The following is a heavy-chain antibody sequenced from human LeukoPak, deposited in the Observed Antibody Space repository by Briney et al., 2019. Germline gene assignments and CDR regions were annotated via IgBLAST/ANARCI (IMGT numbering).Heavy chain of an antibody. Sequence: PSETLSLTCSVSGDSIRSYHWSWIRQPPGKGLERIGYIYYSGSTNYNPSLKSRVTISVDTSKNQFSLKLSSVTAADTAVYYCARGPYSSSWSVLYYYYMDVWGKGTTVTVSS. CDR2: IYYSGST. J-gene: IGHJ6*03. D-gene: IGHD6-13*01. CDR1: GDSIRSYH. V-gene: IGHV4-59*01. CDR3: ARGPYSSSWSVLYYYYMDV.